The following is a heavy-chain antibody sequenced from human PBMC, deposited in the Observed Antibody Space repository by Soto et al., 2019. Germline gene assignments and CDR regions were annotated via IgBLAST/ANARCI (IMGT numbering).Heavy chain of an antibody. CDR2: ISSRSDTL. D-gene: IGHD2-15*01. J-gene: IGHJ6*02. CDR3: ARDWDIVILSVPIPNYNYGMDV. Sequence: GGSLRLSCEGSGFTFSAYAMNWVRQAPGKGLEWVSYISSRSDTLYYADSVKGRFTISRDNAKNSAYLQVNNLRDEDTAVYYGARDWDIVILSVPIPNYNYGMDVWGQGTTVTVSS. V-gene: IGHV3-48*02. CDR1: GFTFSAYA.